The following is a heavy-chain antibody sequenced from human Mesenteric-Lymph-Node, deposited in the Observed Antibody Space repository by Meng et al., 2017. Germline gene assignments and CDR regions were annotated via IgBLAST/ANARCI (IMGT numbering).Heavy chain of an antibody. CDR3: ARDTSGIWVEDAFDI. Sequence: GESLKISCAASGFTFSSYAMHWVRQAPGKGLEWVAVISYDGSNKYYADSVKGRFTISRDNSKNTLYLQMNSLRAEDTAVYYCARDTSGIWVEDAFDIWGQGTMVTVSS. CDR2: ISYDGSNK. CDR1: GFTFSSYA. D-gene: IGHD3-10*01. J-gene: IGHJ3*02. V-gene: IGHV3-30*01.